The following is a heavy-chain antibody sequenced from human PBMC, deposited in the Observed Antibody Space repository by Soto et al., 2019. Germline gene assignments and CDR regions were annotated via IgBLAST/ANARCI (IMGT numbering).Heavy chain of an antibody. CDR2: IYYSGST. V-gene: IGHV4-30-4*01. J-gene: IGHJ3*02. D-gene: IGHD2-15*01. CDR1: GGSISSGDYY. Sequence: QVQLQESGPGLVKPSQTLSLTCTVSGGSISSGDYYWSWIRQPPGKGLEWIWYIYYSGSTYYNPSLKSRVTISVDTSKNQFSLKLSSVTAADTAVYYCARESVVVAATPSGAFDIWGQGTMVTVSS. CDR3: ARESVVVAATPSGAFDI.